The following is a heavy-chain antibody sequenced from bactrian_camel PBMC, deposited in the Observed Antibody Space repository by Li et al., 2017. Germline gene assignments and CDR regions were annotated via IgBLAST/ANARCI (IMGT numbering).Heavy chain of an antibody. CDR1: GYIAKSTC. CDR3: VIGFLADFGY. Sequence: HVQLVESGGRSVQPGGSLRLSCRVSGYIAKSTCMGWFRQTPGKEREGVATITNGITEYYADSVKGRFTISRDNAKNMLYLQMNSLKTDDTAVYYCVIGFLADFGYGDQGTQVTVS. V-gene: IGHV3S53*01. J-gene: IGHJ6*01. CDR2: ITNGITE. D-gene: IGHD1*01.